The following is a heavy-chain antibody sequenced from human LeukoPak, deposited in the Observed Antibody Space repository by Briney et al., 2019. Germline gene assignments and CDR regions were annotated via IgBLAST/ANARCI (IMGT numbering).Heavy chain of an antibody. CDR3: VFWSGFRAEISGDDREDY. V-gene: IGHV3-48*03. CDR2: ISSSSSTI. J-gene: IGHJ4*02. Sequence: PGGSLRLSCAASGFTFSSYEMNWVRQAPGKGLEWVSYISSSSSTIYYADSVKGRFTISRDNAKNSLYLQMNSLRAEDTAVYYCVFWSGFRAEISGDDREDYWGQGTLVTVSS. D-gene: IGHD3-3*01. CDR1: GFTFSSYE.